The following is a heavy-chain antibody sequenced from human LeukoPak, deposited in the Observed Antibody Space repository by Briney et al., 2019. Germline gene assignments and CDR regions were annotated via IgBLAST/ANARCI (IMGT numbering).Heavy chain of an antibody. D-gene: IGHD2-8*01. J-gene: IGHJ6*03. Sequence: SETLSLTCTVSGGSISSSSYYWGWVRQPPGKGLEWIGSIYYSGSTYYNPSLKSRVTISVDTSKNHFSLRLSSVTAADTAVYYCARQVESVSGYYYYYMDVWGKGTTVTVSS. CDR1: GGSISSSSYY. CDR2: IYYSGST. V-gene: IGHV4-39*01. CDR3: ARQVESVSGYYYYYMDV.